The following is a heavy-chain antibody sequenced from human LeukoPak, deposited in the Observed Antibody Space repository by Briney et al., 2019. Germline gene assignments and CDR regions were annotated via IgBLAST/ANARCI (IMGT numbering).Heavy chain of an antibody. CDR1: GFTFNNAW. CDR2: IKSKNVGGTT. CDR3: TSHAAFDP. Sequence: GGSLRLSCAASGFTFNNAWMNWVRQAPGKGLEWVGRIKSKNVGGTTDYAAPVKGRFTISRDDSKNTVYLQMNSLKIEDTAVYYCTSHAAFDPWGQGTLVTVS. V-gene: IGHV3-15*01. J-gene: IGHJ5*02.